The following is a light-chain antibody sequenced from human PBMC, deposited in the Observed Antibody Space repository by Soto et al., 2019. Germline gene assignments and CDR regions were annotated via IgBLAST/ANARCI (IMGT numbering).Light chain of an antibody. CDR1: QSVSSSY. CDR2: GAS. J-gene: IGKJ4*01. Sequence: EIVLTQSPGTLSLSPGERATLSCRASQSVSSSYLAWYQQKPGQAPRLLIYGASSRATGIPDRFSGSGSGTDFALTISRLEPEDFALDYCQQYGGSPPNTFGGGTKVEIK. V-gene: IGKV3-20*01. CDR3: QQYGGSPPNT.